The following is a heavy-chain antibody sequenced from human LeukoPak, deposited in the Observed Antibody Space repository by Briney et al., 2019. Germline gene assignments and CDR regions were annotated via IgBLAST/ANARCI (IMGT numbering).Heavy chain of an antibody. D-gene: IGHD3-10*01. CDR2: INHSGST. V-gene: IGHV4-34*01. CDR1: GGSFSGYY. J-gene: IGHJ4*02. CDR3: MVRGVILHYFDY. Sequence: PSETLSLTCAVYGGSFSGYYWSWIRQPPGKGLEWIGEINHSGSTNYNPSLKSRVTISVDKSKNQFSLKLSSVTAADTAVYYCMVRGVILHYFDYWGQGTLVTVSS.